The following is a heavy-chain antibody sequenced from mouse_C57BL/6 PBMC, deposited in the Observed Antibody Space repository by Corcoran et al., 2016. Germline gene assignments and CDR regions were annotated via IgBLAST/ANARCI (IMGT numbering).Heavy chain of an antibody. V-gene: IGHV3-6*01. Sequence: DVPLQESGPGLVKPSQSLALTCTVTSFSIPSGYYWNWIRPFPRNKLEWMGCISYDGSNNYNTSLKNRISIHRDTSKNQFFLKLNSVTTEDTATYYWAREGLGYGSSWGQGTLVTVSS. J-gene: IGHJ3*01. CDR1: SFSIPSGYY. D-gene: IGHD1-1*01. CDR2: ISYDGSN. CDR3: AREGLGYGSS.